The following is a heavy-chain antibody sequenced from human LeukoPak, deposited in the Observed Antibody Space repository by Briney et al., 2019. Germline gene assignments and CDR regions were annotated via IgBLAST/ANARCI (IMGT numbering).Heavy chain of an antibody. D-gene: IGHD3-22*01. J-gene: IGHJ5*02. CDR2: ISSSGSTI. CDR3: ARVRSHNYYDTWLDP. Sequence: GGSLRLSCAASGLTFSSYEMNWVRQAPGKGLEWVSYISSSGSTIYYADSVKGRFTISRDNAKNSLYLQMNSLRAEDTAVYYCARVRSHNYYDTWLDPWGQGTLVTVSS. V-gene: IGHV3-48*03. CDR1: GLTFSSYE.